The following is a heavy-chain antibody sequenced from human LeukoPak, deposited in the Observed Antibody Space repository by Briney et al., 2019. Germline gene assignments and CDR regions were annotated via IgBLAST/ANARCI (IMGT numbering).Heavy chain of an antibody. CDR1: GGTFSSYT. V-gene: IGHV1-69*02. CDR2: IIPILGIA. CDR3: ARGASSYYDSSGYRPLDY. Sequence: SVKVSCKASGGTFSSYTISWVRQAPGQGLEWMGRIIPILGIANYAQKFQGRVTITADKSTSTAYMELSSLRSEDTAVYYCARGASSYYDSSGYRPLDYWGQGTLVTVSS. D-gene: IGHD3-22*01. J-gene: IGHJ4*02.